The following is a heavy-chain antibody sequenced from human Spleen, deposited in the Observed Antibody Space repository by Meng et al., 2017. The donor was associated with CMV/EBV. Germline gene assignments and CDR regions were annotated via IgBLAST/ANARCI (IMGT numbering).Heavy chain of an antibody. V-gene: IGHV3-20*03. CDR3: ARVCNWGSSNYFDN. CDR2: INWNGGST. Sequence: SGFTFDDYGMSWVRQPLGKGLEWVSGINWNGGSTGDADSVKGRFTISRDNAKNSLYLQMNSLGAEDTALYYCARVCNWGSSNYFDNWGQGTLVTVSS. J-gene: IGHJ4*02. CDR1: GFTFDDYG. D-gene: IGHD7-27*01.